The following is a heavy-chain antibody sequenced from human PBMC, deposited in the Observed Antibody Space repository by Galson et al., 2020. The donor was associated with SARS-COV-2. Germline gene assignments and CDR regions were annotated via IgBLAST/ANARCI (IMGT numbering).Heavy chain of an antibody. Sequence: GGSLRLSCAASGFSVSSSFMTWVRHAPGRGLECVSVIYSDGNTYYADTVKGRFTISRDNSKNTVYLQMNRLRGEDPAVYYCARERMGGTIYNYFYYRGQGTLGSGSS. V-gene: IGHV3-53*01. CDR2: IYSDGNT. CDR1: GFSVSSSF. J-gene: IGHJ4*02. D-gene: IGHD2-2*01. CDR3: ARERMGGTIYNYFYY.